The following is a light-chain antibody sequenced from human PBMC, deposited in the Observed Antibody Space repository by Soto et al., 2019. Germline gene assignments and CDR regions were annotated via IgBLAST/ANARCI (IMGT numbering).Light chain of an antibody. Sequence: QSVLTQPPSVSAAPGQKVSISCSGSNSDIGTDYISWFQHLPGTAPKLLIYENNKRPSGIPDRFSGSKSGTSATLDITGLQTGDEADYYCGTWDDRLSVGLFGGGTKVTV. CDR3: GTWDDRLSVGL. V-gene: IGLV1-51*02. J-gene: IGLJ3*02. CDR2: ENN. CDR1: NSDIGTDY.